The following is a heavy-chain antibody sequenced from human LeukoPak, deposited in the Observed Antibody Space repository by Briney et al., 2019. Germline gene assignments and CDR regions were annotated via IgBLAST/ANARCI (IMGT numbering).Heavy chain of an antibody. CDR2: VSGTGGRT. V-gene: IGHV3-23*01. D-gene: IGHD6-6*01. CDR1: GFTFSTYA. CDR3: VKASSSSPQYNWFDA. J-gene: IGHJ5*02. Sequence: GGSLRLSCAASGFTFSTYAMSWVRQAPGKGLEWVSVVSGTGGRTYYADSGKGRFTISRDNSKNTLYLQMNSLRAEDTALYYCVKASSSSPQYNWFDAWGQGTLVTLSS.